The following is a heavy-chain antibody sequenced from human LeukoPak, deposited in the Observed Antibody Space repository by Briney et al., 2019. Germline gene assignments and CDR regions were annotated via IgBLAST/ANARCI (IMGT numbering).Heavy chain of an antibody. V-gene: IGHV4-31*03. CDR3: ASSASLRYFDWSYFDY. Sequence: SETLSLTCTVSGGSISSGGYYWSWIRQHPGKGLEWIGYIYYSGSTYYNPSLKSRVTISVDTSKNQFSLKLSSVTAADTAVYYCASSASLRYFDWSYFDYWGQGALVTVSS. CDR1: GGSISSGGYY. D-gene: IGHD3-9*01. CDR2: IYYSGST. J-gene: IGHJ4*02.